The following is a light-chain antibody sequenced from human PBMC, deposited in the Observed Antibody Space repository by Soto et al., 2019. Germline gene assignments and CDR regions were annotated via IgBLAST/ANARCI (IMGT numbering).Light chain of an antibody. J-gene: IGLJ3*02. V-gene: IGLV1-51*01. CDR2: DDN. Sequence: QSVMTQPPSVSAAPGQKVTISCSGSSSNIGGNSVSWYQQLPGTAPKLLIYDDNKRPSGIPDRFSGSKSGTSATLGITGFQTGDEADYYCAAWDDTLSVWVFGGGTKLTVL. CDR1: SSNIGGNS. CDR3: AAWDDTLSVWV.